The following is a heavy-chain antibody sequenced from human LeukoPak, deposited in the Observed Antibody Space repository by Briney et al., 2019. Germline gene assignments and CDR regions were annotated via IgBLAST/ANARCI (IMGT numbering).Heavy chain of an antibody. V-gene: IGHV3-7*01. CDR1: GFTFSSYW. CDR2: IKQDGSEK. Sequence: GGSLRLSCAASGFTFSSYWMSWVRQAPGKGLEWVANIKQDGSEKIYVDSVKGRFTISRDNAKNSLYLQMNSLRAEDTAVYYCARAFEYSSSPVDYWGQGTLVTVSS. D-gene: IGHD6-6*01. CDR3: ARAFEYSSSPVDY. J-gene: IGHJ4*02.